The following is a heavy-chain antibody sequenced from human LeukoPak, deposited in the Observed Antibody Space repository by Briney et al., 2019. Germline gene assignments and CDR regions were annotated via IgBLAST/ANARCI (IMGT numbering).Heavy chain of an antibody. CDR1: GFTFSSYE. V-gene: IGHV3-48*03. J-gene: IGHJ4*02. CDR3: ARLVAMSIDY. CDR2: ISSSGSTI. D-gene: IGHD5-12*01. Sequence: PGGSLRLSCAASGFTFSSYEMNWVRQAPGKGLEWVSYISSSGSTIYYADSVKGRFTISRDNAKNSLYLQMNSLRAEDTAVYYCARLVAMSIDYWGQGTLVTVSS.